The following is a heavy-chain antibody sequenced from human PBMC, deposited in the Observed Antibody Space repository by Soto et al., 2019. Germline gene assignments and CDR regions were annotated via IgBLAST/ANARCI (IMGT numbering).Heavy chain of an antibody. V-gene: IGHV1-18*01. CDR3: ARDILFDY. D-gene: IGHD2-15*01. J-gene: IGHJ4*02. CDR1: GYTFTSYG. CDR2: NSAYNDNT. Sequence: ASVKVSCKASGYTFTSYGISWVRQAPGQGLEWMGWNSAYNDNTNYAQKLQGRVTITTDTSTSTAYMELSSLRSEDTAVYYCARDILFDYWGQGTLVTVSS.